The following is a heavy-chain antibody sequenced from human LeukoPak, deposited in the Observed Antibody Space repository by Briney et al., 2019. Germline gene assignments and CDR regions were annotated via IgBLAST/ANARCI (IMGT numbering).Heavy chain of an antibody. CDR1: GFTFSSYA. J-gene: IGHJ4*02. CDR3: AKDGITIFGVAHDY. D-gene: IGHD3-3*01. CDR2: ISYDGSNK. V-gene: IGHV3-30-3*01. Sequence: GGSLRLSCAASGFTFSSYAMHWVRQAPGKGLEWVAVISYDGSNKYYADSVKGRFTISRDNSKNTLYLQMNSLRAEDTAVYYCAKDGITIFGVAHDYWGQGTLVTVSS.